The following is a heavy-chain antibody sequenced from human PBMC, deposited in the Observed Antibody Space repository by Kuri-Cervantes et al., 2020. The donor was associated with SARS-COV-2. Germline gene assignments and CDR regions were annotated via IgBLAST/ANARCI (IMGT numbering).Heavy chain of an antibody. Sequence: GESLKISCAASGFTFSSYNMNWVRQAPGKGLEWVSSISSSSSYIYYADSVKGRFTISRDNAKNSLYLQMNSLRAEDTAVYYCARGGGGYCSSTSCYSYWGQGTLVTVSS. CDR3: ARGGGGYCSSTSCYSY. D-gene: IGHD2-2*02. V-gene: IGHV3-21*01. J-gene: IGHJ4*02. CDR1: GFTFSSYN. CDR2: ISSSSSYI.